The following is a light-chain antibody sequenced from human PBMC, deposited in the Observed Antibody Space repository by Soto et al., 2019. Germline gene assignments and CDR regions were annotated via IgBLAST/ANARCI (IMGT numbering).Light chain of an antibody. CDR1: SSDVGGYNY. J-gene: IGLJ3*02. V-gene: IGLV2-14*01. CDR2: EVS. Sequence: QSALTQPSSVSGSPGQSITISCTGTSSDVGGYNYVSWYQQHPGKAPKLMIYEVSNRPSGVSNRFSGSKSGNTASLTISGLQDDDEADYYCSSYTSSSTRVFGGGTKLTVL. CDR3: SSYTSSSTRV.